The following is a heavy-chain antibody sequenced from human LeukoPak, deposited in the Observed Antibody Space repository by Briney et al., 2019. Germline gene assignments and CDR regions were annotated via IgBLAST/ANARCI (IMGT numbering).Heavy chain of an antibody. CDR1: GFIFSTYG. D-gene: IGHD1-26*01. V-gene: IGHV3-33*08. Sequence: GGSLRLSCAASGFIFSTYGMHWVRQAPGKGLEWVAVIWYDGSNKYYADSVKGRFTISRDNAKNSLYLQMNSLRAEDTAVYYCARDEGRVGANDYWGQGTLVTVSS. CDR2: IWYDGSNK. J-gene: IGHJ4*02. CDR3: ARDEGRVGANDY.